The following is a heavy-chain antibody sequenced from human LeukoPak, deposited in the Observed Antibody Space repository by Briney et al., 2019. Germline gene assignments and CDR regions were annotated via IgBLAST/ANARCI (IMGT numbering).Heavy chain of an antibody. V-gene: IGHV3-66*02. CDR2: IYSGGST. CDR1: GFTFSYYY. CDR3: ARGYGFDY. Sequence: GGSLRLSCAASGFTFSYYYMSGVRQAPGKGLEWVSVIYSGGSTYYADSVKGRFTISRDNSKNTLYLQMNSLRAEDTAVYYCARGYGFDYWGQGTLVTVSS. D-gene: IGHD1-1*01. J-gene: IGHJ4*02.